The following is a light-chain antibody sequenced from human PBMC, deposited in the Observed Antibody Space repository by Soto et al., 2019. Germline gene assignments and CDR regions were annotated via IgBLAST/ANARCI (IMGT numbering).Light chain of an antibody. J-gene: IGLJ2*01. Sequence: QSVLTQPASVSGSPGQSLTISCTGTSGDVGRYDSVSWYKHRPGKVPELIIFSDRFSGSKSGNTASLTISGLQAEDEADYYCSSYTTNRTQVFGGGTQLTVL. V-gene: IGLV2-14*01. CDR3: SSYTTNRTQV. CDR1: SGDVGRYDS.